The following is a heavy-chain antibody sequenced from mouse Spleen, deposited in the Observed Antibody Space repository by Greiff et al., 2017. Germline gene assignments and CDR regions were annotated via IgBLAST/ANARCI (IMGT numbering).Heavy chain of an antibody. J-gene: IGHJ2*01. V-gene: IGHV1-26*01. CDR1: GYTFTDYY. CDR2: INPNNGGT. CDR3: SRSSLYYFDY. Sequence: VHVKQSGPELVKPGASVKISCKASGYTFTDYYMNWVKQSHGKSLEWIGDINPNNGGTSYNQKFKGKATLTVDKSSSTAYMELRSLTSEDSAVYYCSRSSLYYFDYWGQGTTLTVSS. D-gene: IGHD1-2*01.